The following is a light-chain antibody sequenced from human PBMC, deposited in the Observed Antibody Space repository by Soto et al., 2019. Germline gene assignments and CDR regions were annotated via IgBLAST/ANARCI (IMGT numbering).Light chain of an antibody. CDR1: SSDVGGYNY. J-gene: IGLJ1*01. V-gene: IGLV2-14*01. CDR3: SSYTSNSTLDYV. Sequence: QSALTQPASVSGSPGQSITTSCTGTSSDVGGYNYVSWYQQHPGKAPKLMIYEVSYRPSGVSNRFSGSKSGNTASLTITGLQAEDEADYYCSSYTSNSTLDYVFGTGTKVTVL. CDR2: EVS.